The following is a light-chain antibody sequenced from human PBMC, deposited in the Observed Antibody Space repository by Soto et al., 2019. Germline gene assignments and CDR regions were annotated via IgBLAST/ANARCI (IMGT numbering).Light chain of an antibody. CDR2: GAS. CDR3: QQYNNSPEYT. CDR1: QSVTSRY. J-gene: IGKJ2*01. Sequence: EIVLTQSPGTLSLSPGERATLSCKASQSVTSRYLAWYQQKPGQAPRLLIYGASSRATGIPDRFSGSGSGTHFTLTISRLEPEAFAVYFCQQYNNSPEYTFGQGTKLEIK. V-gene: IGKV3-20*01.